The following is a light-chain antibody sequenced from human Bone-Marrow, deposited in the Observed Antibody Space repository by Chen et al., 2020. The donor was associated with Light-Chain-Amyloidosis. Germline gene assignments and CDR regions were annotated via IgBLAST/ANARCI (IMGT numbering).Light chain of an antibody. V-gene: IGKV3-20*01. CDR3: QQYATLPFT. J-gene: IGKJ3*01. Sequence: EIVLTQSPGTLSLSPGERATLSCGASQTVTSSSLAWFQQNPGQAPRLLMFAISSRATGIPDRFSGSGSGTDFTLTITRLEPEDFAVYYCQQYATLPFTFGPGTKVDIK. CDR1: QTVTSSS. CDR2: AIS.